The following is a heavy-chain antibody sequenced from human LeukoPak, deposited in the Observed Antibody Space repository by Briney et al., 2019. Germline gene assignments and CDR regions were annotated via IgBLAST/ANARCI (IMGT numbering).Heavy chain of an antibody. D-gene: IGHD6-19*01. CDR3: ASTGDTAVAGGGYGMDV. Sequence: SETLSLTCDVYGGSFSGFYWNWIRQPPGKGLEWIGEIDHSGSTNYNPSLKSRVTVSVDKSKNQFSLKLSSVTAADTAVYYCASTGDTAVAGGGYGMDVWGQGTTVTVSS. CDR1: GGSFSGFY. V-gene: IGHV4-34*01. J-gene: IGHJ6*02. CDR2: IDHSGST.